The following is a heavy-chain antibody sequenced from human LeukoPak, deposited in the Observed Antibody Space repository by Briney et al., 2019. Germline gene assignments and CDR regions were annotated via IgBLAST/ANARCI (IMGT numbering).Heavy chain of an antibody. J-gene: IGHJ4*02. V-gene: IGHV3-53*01. CDR2: IYSGGST. CDR1: GFTVSSNY. CDR3: ARVDGEWELLGHFDY. D-gene: IGHD1-26*01. Sequence: PGGSLRLSCAASGFTVSSNYMSWVRQAPGKGLEWVSVIYSGGSTYYADSVKGRFTISRDNSKNTLYLQMNSLRAEDTAVYYCARVDGEWELLGHFDYWGQGTLVTVSS.